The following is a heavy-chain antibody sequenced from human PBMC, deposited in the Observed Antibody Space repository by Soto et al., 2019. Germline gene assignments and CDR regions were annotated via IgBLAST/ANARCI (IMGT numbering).Heavy chain of an antibody. J-gene: IGHJ4*02. V-gene: IGHV3-23*01. D-gene: IGHD4-17*01. CDR2: ISGSGGST. CDR3: AKDPLIYFDYGDYPGY. Sequence: EVHLLESGGGLVQPGGSVRLSCAASGFTCSRYAMSWVLQAPGKGMEWVSAISGSGGSTYYADSVKGRFTISRDNSKNTLYLQMNSLRAEDTAVYYCAKDPLIYFDYGDYPGYWGQGTLVTVSS. CDR1: GFTCSRYA.